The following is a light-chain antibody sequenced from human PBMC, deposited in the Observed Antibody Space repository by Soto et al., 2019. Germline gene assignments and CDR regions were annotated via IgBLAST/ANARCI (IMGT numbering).Light chain of an antibody. CDR1: SSNIGTNY. CDR3: AAWDDSLSGLV. J-gene: IGLJ1*01. CDR2: RTN. V-gene: IGLV1-47*01. Sequence: QSVLTQPPSASGTPGQRVIISCSGSSSNIGTNYVYWYQQHPGTAPKFLIYRTNQRPSGVPERFSASKSGTSASLAISGLRSEDEADYYCAAWDDSLSGLVFGTGTKVTVL.